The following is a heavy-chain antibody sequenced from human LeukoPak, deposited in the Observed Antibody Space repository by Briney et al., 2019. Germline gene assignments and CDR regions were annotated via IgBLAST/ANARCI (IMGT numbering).Heavy chain of an antibody. CDR2: IIPIFGTA. J-gene: IGHJ6*03. Sequence: SVKVSCRASGGTFSSYAISWVRQAPGQGLEWMGGIIPIFGTANYAQKFQGRVTITTDESTSTAYMELSSLRSEDTAVYYCARGRGKVGATKLGYYYYYMDVWGKGTTVTVSS. D-gene: IGHD1-26*01. V-gene: IGHV1-69*05. CDR1: GGTFSSYA. CDR3: ARGRGKVGATKLGYYYYYMDV.